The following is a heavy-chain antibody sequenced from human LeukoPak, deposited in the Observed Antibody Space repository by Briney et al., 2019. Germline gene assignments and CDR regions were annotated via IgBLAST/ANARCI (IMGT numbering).Heavy chain of an antibody. CDR3: ARNYYYDFWSGYYRTIGFDY. J-gene: IGHJ4*02. CDR1: GYTFTSYD. D-gene: IGHD3-3*01. V-gene: IGHV1-8*01. CDR2: MNPNSGNT. Sequence: GASVKVSCKASGYTFTSYDINWVRQATGQGLEWMGWMNPNSGNTGYAQKFQGRVTMTRSTSISTAYMELSSLRSEDTAVYYCARNYYYDFWSGYYRTIGFDYWGQGTLVTVSS.